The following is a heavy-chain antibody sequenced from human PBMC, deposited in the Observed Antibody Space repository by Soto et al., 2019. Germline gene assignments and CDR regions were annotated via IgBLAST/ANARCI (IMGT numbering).Heavy chain of an antibody. V-gene: IGHV3-66*01. CDR1: GFTVSSNY. CDR2: IQSGGST. D-gene: IGHD2-15*01. CDR3: ARGYCSGASCSYFDY. J-gene: IGHJ4*02. Sequence: EVQLVESGGGLVQPGGSLRLSCAASGFTVSSNYMSWFRQAPGKGLEWVSVIQSGGSTYYADSVKGRFTISRDNSKNTLYLQMNGLRAEDTAVFYCARGYCSGASCSYFDYWGQGTLVTVSS.